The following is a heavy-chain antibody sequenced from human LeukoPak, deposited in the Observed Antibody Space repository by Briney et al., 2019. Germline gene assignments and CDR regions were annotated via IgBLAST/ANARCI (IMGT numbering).Heavy chain of an antibody. CDR2: IYYIGST. CDR1: GGSIGLYY. D-gene: IGHD4-17*01. Sequence: SETLSLTCTVSGGSIGLYYWNWIRQSPEKGLEWIGYIYYIGSTNYNPSLKSRVTISIDTSKNQFSLKLSSVTAGDTAVYYCARRGYGDYDGCFDYWGQGTLVTVSS. J-gene: IGHJ4*02. V-gene: IGHV4-59*01. CDR3: ARRGYGDYDGCFDY.